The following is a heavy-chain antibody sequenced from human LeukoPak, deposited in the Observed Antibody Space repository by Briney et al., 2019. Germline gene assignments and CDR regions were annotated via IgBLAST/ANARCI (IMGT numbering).Heavy chain of an antibody. CDR3: AKDRRSWWGLHY. J-gene: IGHJ4*02. V-gene: IGHV3-30*18. D-gene: IGHD2-8*02. CDR1: GFTFSNYG. CDR2: ISYDGSIK. Sequence: TGGSLRLSCAASGFTFSNYGMHWVRQAPGKGLEWLAIISYDGSIKYYADSVTGRFNISRDNSMNTLYLQMSSLTTDDTAVYYCAKDRRSWWGLHYWGQGTLVTVSS.